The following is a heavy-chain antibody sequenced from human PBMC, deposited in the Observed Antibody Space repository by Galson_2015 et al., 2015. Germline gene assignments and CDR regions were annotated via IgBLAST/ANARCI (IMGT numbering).Heavy chain of an antibody. CDR3: ARVSVTAFDF. CDR2: TYYRSQWYN. D-gene: IGHD2-21*02. J-gene: IGHJ4*02. V-gene: IGHV6-1*01. Sequence: CAISGDSVSSNSAGWNWIRQSPSRGLEWLGRTYYRSQWYNDYAESVKSRIAINPDTSKNQFSLHLNSVTPEDTAVYYCARVSVTAFDFSGQGTLVTVSS. CDR1: GDSVSSNSAG.